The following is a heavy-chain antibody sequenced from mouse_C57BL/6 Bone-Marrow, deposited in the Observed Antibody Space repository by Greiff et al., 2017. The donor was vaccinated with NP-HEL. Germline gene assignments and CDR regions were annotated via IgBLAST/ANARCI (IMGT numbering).Heavy chain of an antibody. Sequence: QVQLQQSGPELVKPGASVKISCKASGYAFSSSWMNWVKQRPGKGLEWIGRLYPGDGDTNYNGKFKGKATLTADKSSSRAYMQLSSLTSEDSAVYFCARNYGSRRFDYWGQGTTLTVSS. CDR1: GYAFSSSW. V-gene: IGHV1-82*01. CDR3: ARNYGSRRFDY. D-gene: IGHD1-1*01. J-gene: IGHJ2*01. CDR2: LYPGDGDT.